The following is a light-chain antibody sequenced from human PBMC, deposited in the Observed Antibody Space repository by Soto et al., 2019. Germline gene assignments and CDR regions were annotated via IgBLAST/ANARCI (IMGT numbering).Light chain of an antibody. CDR2: DNN. CDR3: PTWDDSLNGVV. V-gene: IGLV1-44*01. Sequence: QSVLTQPPSASGTPGQRVTISCSGGYPNIGSNTVNWYHQLPGTAPKLLIYDNNQRPSGVPDRFSGSTSGTSASLAISGLLSEDEADYYCPTWDDSLNGVVFGGGTKLTVL. J-gene: IGLJ2*01. CDR1: YPNIGSNT.